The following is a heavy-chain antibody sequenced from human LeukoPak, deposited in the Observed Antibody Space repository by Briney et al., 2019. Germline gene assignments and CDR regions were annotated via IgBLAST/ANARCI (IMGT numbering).Heavy chain of an antibody. D-gene: IGHD1-14*01. CDR3: ARDKGDRYIGY. CDR1: GYSLTSYG. V-gene: IGHV1-18*01. J-gene: IGHJ4*02. CDR2: ISRHSGNR. Sequence: ASVKVSCKASGYSLTSYGISWVRQAPGQGLEWMGWISRHSGNRNYAQKLQGRVTMTTDTSTGTAYMELRSLRSDDTAVYYCARDKGDRYIGYWGQGTLVTVSS.